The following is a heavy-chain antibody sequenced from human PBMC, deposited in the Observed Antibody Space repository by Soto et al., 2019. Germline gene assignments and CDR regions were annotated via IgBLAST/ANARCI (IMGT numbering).Heavy chain of an antibody. J-gene: IGHJ4*02. CDR3: AKTWAAYYDFWSGYYPFDY. Sequence: GGSLRLSCAASGFTFSSYAMSWVRQAPGKGLEWVSAISGSGGSTYYADSVKGRFTISRDNSKNTLYLQMNSLRAEDTAVYYCAKTWAAYYDFWSGYYPFDYWGQGPLVTVSS. CDR2: ISGSGGST. CDR1: GFTFSSYA. V-gene: IGHV3-23*01. D-gene: IGHD3-3*01.